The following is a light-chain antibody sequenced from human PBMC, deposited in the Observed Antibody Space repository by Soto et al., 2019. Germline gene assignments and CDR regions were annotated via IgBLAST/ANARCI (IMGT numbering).Light chain of an antibody. CDR2: KAS. CDR3: QHYNSYSEA. J-gene: IGKJ1*01. Sequence: DIQMTQSPSSVSASVGDRVTITLRASQGISSWLAWYQQKPGKAPKLLIYKASTLKSGVPSRFSGSGSGTEFTLTISSLQPDDFATYYCQHYNSYSEAFGQGTKVDIK. V-gene: IGKV1-5*03. CDR1: QGISSW.